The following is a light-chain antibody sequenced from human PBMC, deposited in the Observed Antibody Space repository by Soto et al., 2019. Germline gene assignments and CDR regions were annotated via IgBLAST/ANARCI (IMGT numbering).Light chain of an antibody. CDR2: ANN. J-gene: IGLJ2*01. V-gene: IGLV1-40*01. CDR3: QSYDSSLSGSV. Sequence: QSVLTQPPSVSGAPGQRVTISCTGSSSNNGAGYDVHWYQQLPGTAPRLLIYANNNRPSGVPDRFSGSKSGTSASLAITGLQAEDEADYYCQSYDSSLSGSVFGGGTKLTVL. CDR1: SSNNGAGYD.